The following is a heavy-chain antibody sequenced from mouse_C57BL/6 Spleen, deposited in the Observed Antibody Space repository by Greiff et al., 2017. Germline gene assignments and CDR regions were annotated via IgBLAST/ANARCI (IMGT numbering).Heavy chain of an antibody. D-gene: IGHD1-1*01. CDR3: ARIGSSHYYAMDY. CDR2: IWSGGST. J-gene: IGHJ4*01. CDR1: GFSLTSYG. Sequence: VQLQQSGPGLVQPSQSLSITCTVSGFSLTSYGVHWVRQSPGKGLEWLGVIWSGGSTDYNAAFISRLSISKDNSKSQVFFKMNSLQADDTAIYYCARIGSSHYYAMDYWGQGTSVTVSS. V-gene: IGHV2-2*01.